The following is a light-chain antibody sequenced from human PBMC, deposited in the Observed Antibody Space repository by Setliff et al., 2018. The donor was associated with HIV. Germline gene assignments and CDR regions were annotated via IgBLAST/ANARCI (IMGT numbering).Light chain of an antibody. CDR3: CSYAGSGTLYV. V-gene: IGLV2-23*02. J-gene: IGLJ1*01. CDR1: SSDVGSYKL. CDR2: EVT. Sequence: QSVRTQPASVSGSPGQSITISCTGTSSDVGSYKLVSWYQQHPGKAPKVMIYEVTKRPSGVSNRFSGSKSANTASLTISGLQAEDEADYYCCSYAGSGTLYVFGTGTKVTVL.